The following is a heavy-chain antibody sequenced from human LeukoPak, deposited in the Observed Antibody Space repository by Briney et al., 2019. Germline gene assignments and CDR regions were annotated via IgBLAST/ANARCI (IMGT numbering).Heavy chain of an antibody. CDR1: GGTFSSYA. J-gene: IGHJ6*03. V-gene: IGHV1-69*06. CDR2: IIPIFGTV. Sequence: ASVKVSCKASGGTFSSYAISWVRQAPGQGLEWMGGIIPIFGTVNYAQKFQGRVTITADKSTSTAYMELSSLRSEDTAVYYCARVGYPLYYYYYMDVWGKGTTVTVSS. CDR3: ARVGYPLYYYYYMDV. D-gene: IGHD2-15*01.